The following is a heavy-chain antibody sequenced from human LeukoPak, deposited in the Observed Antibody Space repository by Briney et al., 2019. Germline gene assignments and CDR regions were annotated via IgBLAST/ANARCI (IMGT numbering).Heavy chain of an antibody. CDR3: ATKISSWYPFDY. V-gene: IGHV3-30*03. CDR1: GFTFSNFW. J-gene: IGHJ4*02. D-gene: IGHD6-13*01. Sequence: GGSLRLSCAASGFTFSNFWMSWVRQAPGKGLEWVAVISYDGSNKYYADSVKGRFTISRDNSKNTLYLQMNSLRAEDTAVYYCATKISSWYPFDYWGQGTLVTVSS. CDR2: ISYDGSNK.